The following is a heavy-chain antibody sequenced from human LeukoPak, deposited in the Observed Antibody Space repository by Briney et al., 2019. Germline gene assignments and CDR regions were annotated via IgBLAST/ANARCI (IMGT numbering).Heavy chain of an antibody. CDR3: ARDDYGDYYYYYYGMDV. Sequence: PGGSLRLSCAASGFTFSSYAMSWVRQAPGKGLEWVSAISGSGGSTYYADSVKGRFTISRDNAKNSLYLQMNSLRAEDTAVYYCARDDYGDYYYYYYGMDVWGQGTTVTVSS. D-gene: IGHD4-17*01. CDR2: ISGSGGST. V-gene: IGHV3-23*01. J-gene: IGHJ6*02. CDR1: GFTFSSYA.